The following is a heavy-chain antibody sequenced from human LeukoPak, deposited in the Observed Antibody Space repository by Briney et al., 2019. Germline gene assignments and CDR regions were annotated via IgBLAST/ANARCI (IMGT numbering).Heavy chain of an antibody. D-gene: IGHD3-22*01. CDR1: GFTFSSNS. CDR3: ARDKGYYDSSGYYPYYFDY. V-gene: IGHV3-48*04. J-gene: IGHJ4*02. Sequence: GGSLRLSCAASGFTFSSNSMNWVRQAPGKGLEWVSYISSSGRSIYYADSVKGRFTISRDNAKNSLFLQMNSLRAEDTAVYYCARDKGYYDSSGYYPYYFDYWGQGTLVTVSS. CDR2: ISSSGRSI.